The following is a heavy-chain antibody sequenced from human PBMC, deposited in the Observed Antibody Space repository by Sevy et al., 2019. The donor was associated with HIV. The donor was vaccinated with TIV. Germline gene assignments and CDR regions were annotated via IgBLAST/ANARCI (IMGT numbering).Heavy chain of an antibody. J-gene: IGHJ4*02. D-gene: IGHD1-26*01. CDR2: IYYSGIY. V-gene: IGHV4-39*01. CDR3: ARQARTGMSGYYFDY. Sequence: SETLSLTCTVSGGSISSSSYYWGRIRQPPGKGLEWSGSIYYSGIYYYNPSLKSRVTISVDTSKNQFSLMLSSVTAADTAVYYCARQARTGMSGYYFDYWGQGTLVTVSS. CDR1: GGSISSSSYY.